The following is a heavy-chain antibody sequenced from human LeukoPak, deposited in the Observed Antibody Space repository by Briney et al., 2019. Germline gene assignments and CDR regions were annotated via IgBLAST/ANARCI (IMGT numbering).Heavy chain of an antibody. J-gene: IGHJ6*02. CDR2: ISGSGGST. V-gene: IGHV3-23*01. D-gene: IGHD3-22*01. Sequence: GGSLRLSCAASGFTFSSYAMSWVRQAPGKGLVWVSAISGSGGSTYYADSVKGRFTISRDNSKNTLYLQMNSLRAEDTAVYYCARGGSGYPDYYYYGMDVWGQGTTVTVSS. CDR3: ARGGSGYPDYYYYGMDV. CDR1: GFTFSSYA.